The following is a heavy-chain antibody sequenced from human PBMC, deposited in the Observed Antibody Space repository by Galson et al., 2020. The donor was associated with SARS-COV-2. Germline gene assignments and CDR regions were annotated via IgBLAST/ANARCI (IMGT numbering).Heavy chain of an antibody. CDR3: ARTIDGTGFYFDY. V-gene: IGHV4-31*03. D-gene: IGHD2-8*02. J-gene: IGHJ4*02. CDR1: GDSNSSGVYY. CDR2: IYYSGST. Sequence: SETLSLTCTVSGDSNSSGVYYWSWIRQHPGKGLEWIGYIYYSGSTYYNPALKSRVSMSVDTSMNQFSLRLSSVTAADTATYYCARTIDGTGFYFDYWGRGTLVTVSS.